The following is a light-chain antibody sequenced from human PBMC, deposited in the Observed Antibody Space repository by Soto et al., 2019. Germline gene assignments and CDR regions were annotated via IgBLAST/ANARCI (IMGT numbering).Light chain of an antibody. CDR3: CSYAGTYTLWV. V-gene: IGLV2-11*01. CDR1: SNDVGGYTF. CDR2: DVS. J-gene: IGLJ3*02. Sequence: QSALTQPRSVSGSPGQSVTISCTGTSNDVGGYTFVSWYQQYPGKAPKLIIYDVSKRPSGVPDRFSGSKSGNTASLTISGLQAEDEADYYCCSYAGTYTLWVFGGGTKLTVL.